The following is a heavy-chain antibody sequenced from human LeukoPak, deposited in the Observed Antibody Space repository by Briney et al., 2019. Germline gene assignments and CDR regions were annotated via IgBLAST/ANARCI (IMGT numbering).Heavy chain of an antibody. CDR2: VSWNFGT. J-gene: IGHJ4*02. D-gene: IGHD2-2*01. V-gene: IGHV3-43*01. CDR1: GFTFNDHS. Sequence: GGSLRLSCVGSGFTFNDHSMHWVRQVPGKGLEWVAFVSWNFGTYYIDSVEGRFTVSRDNNKASLYLQMNSLTSEDAALYYCAREACSSTRCTRCGFYFDYWGQGTLVTVSS. CDR3: AREACSSTRCTRCGFYFDY.